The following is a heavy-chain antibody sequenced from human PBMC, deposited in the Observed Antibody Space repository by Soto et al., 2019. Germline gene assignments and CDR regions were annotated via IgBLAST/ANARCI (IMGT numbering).Heavy chain of an antibody. CDR2: IYTSGST. Sequence: PSETLSLTCTVSGGSISSDYWSWIRQPAGKGLEWIGRIYTSGSTNYNPSLKSRVTMSVDTSKNQFSLKLSSVTAADTAVYYCGRGRLNYNDLPTACFAPWGQAPLVTVSS. J-gene: IGHJ5*02. D-gene: IGHD3-22*01. CDR3: GRGRLNYNDLPTACFAP. CDR1: GGSISSDY. V-gene: IGHV4-4*07.